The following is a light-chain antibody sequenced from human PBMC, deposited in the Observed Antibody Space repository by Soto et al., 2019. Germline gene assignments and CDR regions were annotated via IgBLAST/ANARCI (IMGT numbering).Light chain of an antibody. J-gene: IGKJ1*01. V-gene: IGKV3-20*01. CDR3: QQYGSSSWT. CDR1: QSVNSYY. Sequence: EIVLTQSPGTLSLSPGERATLSCRASQSVNSYYLAWYQQKPGQAPRLLIYGASSRATGIPDRFSGSGSGTDFILTISRLEPEDFALYYCQQYGSSSWTFGQGTKVEIK. CDR2: GAS.